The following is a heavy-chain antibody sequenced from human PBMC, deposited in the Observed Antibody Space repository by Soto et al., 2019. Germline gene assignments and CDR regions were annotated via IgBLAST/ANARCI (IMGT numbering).Heavy chain of an antibody. D-gene: IGHD5-12*01. J-gene: IGHJ4*02. Sequence: EVQLLESGGGLVQPGGSLRLSCAASGFTFSDYAMTWVRRAPGKGLEWVSAISRSGGGTYYADSVKGRFTISRDNFKNTLYLQMNSLRAEDTAVYYCARDCSGYAEYDYWGQGTLVTVSS. CDR3: ARDCSGYAEYDY. CDR1: GFTFSDYA. CDR2: ISRSGGGT. V-gene: IGHV3-23*01.